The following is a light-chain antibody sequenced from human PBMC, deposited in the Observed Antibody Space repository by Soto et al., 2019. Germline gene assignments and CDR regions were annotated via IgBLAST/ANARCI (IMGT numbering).Light chain of an antibody. V-gene: IGKV1-16*01. CDR1: QGISNF. Sequence: DIQMTQSPSSLSASVGDTVTITCRASQGISNFLAWFQQKPGKAPTSLTSEASSLQSGVPSRFSGSGSGTDFTLTISRLEPEDFAVYYCQQYGSSPRKTFGQGTKVEIK. CDR2: EAS. J-gene: IGKJ1*01. CDR3: QQYGSSPRKT.